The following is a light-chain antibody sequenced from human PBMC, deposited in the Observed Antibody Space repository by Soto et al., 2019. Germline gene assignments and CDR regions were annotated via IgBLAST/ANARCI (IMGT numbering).Light chain of an antibody. Sequence: QSALTQPASVSGSPGQSIAISCTGTSSDVGSYNYVSWYQQHPGKAPEPMIYEVSNRPSGVSNRFSGSKSGNTASLTISGLQAEDEADYYCSSYTSSSTWVFGGGTKLTVL. CDR3: SSYTSSSTWV. J-gene: IGLJ3*02. V-gene: IGLV2-14*01. CDR1: SSDVGSYNY. CDR2: EVS.